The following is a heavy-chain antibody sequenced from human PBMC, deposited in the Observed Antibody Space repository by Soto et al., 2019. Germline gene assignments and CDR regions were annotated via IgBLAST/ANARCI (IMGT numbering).Heavy chain of an antibody. Sequence: LSLTCTVSGGSISSSSYYWGWIRQPPGKGLEWIGSIYYSGSTYYNPSLKSRVTISVDTSKNQFSLKLSSVTAADTAVYYCARGRNWFDPWGQGTLVTVSS. CDR3: ARGRNWFDP. J-gene: IGHJ5*02. CDR2: IYYSGST. V-gene: IGHV4-39*01. CDR1: GGSISSSSYY.